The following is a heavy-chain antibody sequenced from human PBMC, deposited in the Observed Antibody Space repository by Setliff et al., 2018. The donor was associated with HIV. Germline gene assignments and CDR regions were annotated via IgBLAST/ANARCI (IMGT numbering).Heavy chain of an antibody. Sequence: PSQTLSLTCVISGDSVSSTSGAWTWIRRSPSGGLEWLGRTYYRSEWKNDYAVSLKSRITVNADTSKNQFSLHLKSVTPEDSAAYYCAGGTWFDGLDSWSQGSLVTVSS. CDR3: AGGTWFDGLDS. CDR1: GDSVSSTSGA. D-gene: IGHD3-9*01. CDR2: TYYRSEWKN. J-gene: IGHJ4*02. V-gene: IGHV6-1*01.